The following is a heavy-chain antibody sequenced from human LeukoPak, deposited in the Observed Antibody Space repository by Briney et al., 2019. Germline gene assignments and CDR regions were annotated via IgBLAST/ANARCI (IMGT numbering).Heavy chain of an antibody. V-gene: IGHV4-34*01. CDR3: ARGRGRYDSSGYSMGYYYYYYMDV. J-gene: IGHJ6*03. Sequence: SETLSLTCAVYGGSFSGYYWSWIRQPPGKGLEWIGEINHSGSTNYNPSLKSRVTISVDTSKDQFSLKLSSVTAADTAVYYCARGRGRYDSSGYSMGYYYYYYMDVWGKGTTVTVSS. D-gene: IGHD3-22*01. CDR2: INHSGST. CDR1: GGSFSGYY.